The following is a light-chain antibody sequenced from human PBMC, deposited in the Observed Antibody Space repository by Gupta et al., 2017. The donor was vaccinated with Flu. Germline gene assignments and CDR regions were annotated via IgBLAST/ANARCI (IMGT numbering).Light chain of an antibody. CDR1: QSVSSSY. CDR2: GAS. Sequence: DIVLTQSPGTLSLSPGERATLSCRASQSVSSSYLAWYQQKPGQAPRLLIYGASSRETGIPDRYRGTGSATDFTLTIRSLEPEDIAVYYCQQEESSRATFGPETKLEI. CDR3: QQEESSRAT. V-gene: IGKV3-20*01. J-gene: IGKJ2*01.